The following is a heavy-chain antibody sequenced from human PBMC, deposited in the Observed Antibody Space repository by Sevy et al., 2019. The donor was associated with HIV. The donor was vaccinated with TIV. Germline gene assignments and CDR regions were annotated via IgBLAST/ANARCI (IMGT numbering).Heavy chain of an antibody. CDR3: ARHNPQMVRGRGWFDP. D-gene: IGHD3-10*01. J-gene: IGHJ5*02. V-gene: IGHV4-39*01. Sequence: SETLSLTCTVSGGSISSSSYYWGWIRQPPGKGLEWIGSIYYSGSTYYNPSLKSRVTISVDTSKNQFSLKLSTVTAADTAVYYCARHNPQMVRGRGWFDPWDQGTLVTVSS. CDR1: GGSISSSSYY. CDR2: IYYSGST.